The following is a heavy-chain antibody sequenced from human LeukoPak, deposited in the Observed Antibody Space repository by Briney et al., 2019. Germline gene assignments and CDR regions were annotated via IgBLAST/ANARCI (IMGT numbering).Heavy chain of an antibody. J-gene: IGHJ4*02. CDR1: WLYFAGSA. Sequence: PGGSLRLSCAGSWLYFAGSAVHWARQTSGRGLEWIGCVRSRDKNYATIYGASARGRFTISRDDSRNTASLQMNSLNTEDKAVYYCLRHIVYVSPDSWGQGTLVTVSS. CDR3: LRHIVYVSPDS. D-gene: IGHD2-15*01. V-gene: IGHV3-73*01. CDR2: VRSRDKNYAT.